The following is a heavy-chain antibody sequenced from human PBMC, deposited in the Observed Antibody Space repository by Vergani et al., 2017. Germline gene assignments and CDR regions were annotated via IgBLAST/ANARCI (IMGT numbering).Heavy chain of an antibody. Sequence: QVQLQESGPGLVKPSQTLSLTCTVSGGSISSGSYYWSWIRQPAGKGLEWIGRIYTSGSTNYNPSLKSRVTISVDTSKNQFSLKLSSVTAADTAVYYCARGRYYGSEFPHAFDIWGQGTMVTVSS. CDR1: GGSISSGSYY. V-gene: IGHV4-61*02. J-gene: IGHJ3*02. CDR3: ARGRYYGSEFPHAFDI. CDR2: IYTSGST. D-gene: IGHD3-10*01.